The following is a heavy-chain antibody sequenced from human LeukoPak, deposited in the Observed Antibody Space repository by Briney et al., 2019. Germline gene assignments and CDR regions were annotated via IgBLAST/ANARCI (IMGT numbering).Heavy chain of an antibody. CDR2: MHYSGSA. V-gene: IGHV4-59*01. Sequence: PSETLSLTCTVSGGSISPYYWGWIRQPPGKGLEFIGFMHYSGSANYHPSLKSRVTISLDTSKSQFSLNLSSVTAADTAMYYCARGDGEYTYGYYFDSSGQGTLVTVSS. CDR3: ARGDGEYTYGYYFDS. D-gene: IGHD5-18*01. CDR1: GGSISPYY. J-gene: IGHJ4*02.